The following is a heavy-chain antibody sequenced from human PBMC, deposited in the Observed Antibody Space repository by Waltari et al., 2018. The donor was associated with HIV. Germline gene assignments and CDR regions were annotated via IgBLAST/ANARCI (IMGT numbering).Heavy chain of an antibody. Sequence: QLQLQESGPGLVKPSETLSLTCTVSGGSISSSSYYWGWIRQPPGKGLGWIGSIYYSGSTYYNPSLKSRVTISGDTSKNQFSLKLSSVTAADTAVYYCARLGDPGIAAAGMFDYWGQGTLVTVSS. J-gene: IGHJ4*02. V-gene: IGHV4-39*01. CDR3: ARLGDPGIAAAGMFDY. D-gene: IGHD6-13*01. CDR2: IYYSGST. CDR1: GGSISSSSYY.